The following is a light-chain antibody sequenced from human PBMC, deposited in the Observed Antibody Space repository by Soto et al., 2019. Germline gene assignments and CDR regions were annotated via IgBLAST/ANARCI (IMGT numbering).Light chain of an antibody. CDR3: QQYNSYLT. Sequence: DIQMTQSPSTLSASVGDRVTITCRASQSISSWLAWYQQKPGKAPKLMIYDASSLKSGVPSRFSGSGSGTEFTLTSSSLQPDDFATYYCQQYNSYLTFGQGTKVEIK. V-gene: IGKV1-5*01. CDR1: QSISSW. CDR2: DAS. J-gene: IGKJ1*01.